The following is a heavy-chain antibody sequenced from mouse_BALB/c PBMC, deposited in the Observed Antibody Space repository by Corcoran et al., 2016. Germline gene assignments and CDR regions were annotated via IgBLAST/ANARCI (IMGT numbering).Heavy chain of an antibody. V-gene: IGHV9-4*02. D-gene: IGHD2-12*01. J-gene: IGHJ4*01. CDR2: INTHSGVP. Sequence: QIQLVQSGPELKKPGETVRISCKASGYTFTTAGMQWVQKMPGKGLKWIGWINTHSGVPKYAEDFKGRFAFSLETSASTAYLQISNLKNEDTATYFWARYYTGAMDYWGQGTSVTVSS. CDR3: ARYYTGAMDY. CDR1: GYTFTTAG.